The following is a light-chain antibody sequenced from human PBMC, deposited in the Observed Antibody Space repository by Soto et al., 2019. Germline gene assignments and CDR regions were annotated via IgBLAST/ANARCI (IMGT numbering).Light chain of an antibody. CDR2: DAS. V-gene: IGKV3-20*01. J-gene: IGKJ5*01. CDR1: QTVRNNY. Sequence: EVVLTQSPCTLSLSPGERATLSCRASQTVRNNYLAWYQQKPGQAPRLLIYDASSRATGIPDRFSGGGSGTDFTLTISRLEPEDFAVYYCQQYGSSPPITFGQGTRLEIK. CDR3: QQYGSSPPIT.